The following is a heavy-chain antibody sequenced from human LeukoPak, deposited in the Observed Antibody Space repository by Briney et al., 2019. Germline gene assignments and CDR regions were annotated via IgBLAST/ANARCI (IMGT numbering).Heavy chain of an antibody. D-gene: IGHD3-10*01. J-gene: IGHJ6*03. CDR3: ARGGATMVRGTSYYYMDV. CDR1: GGSFSGYY. Sequence: SETLSLTCAVYGGSFSGYYWSWIRQPPGKGLEWIGEINHSGSTTYNPSLKSRVTISVDTSKNQFSLKLSSVTAADTAVYYCARGGATMVRGTSYYYMDVWVTGTTVTVSS. CDR2: INHSGST. V-gene: IGHV4-34*01.